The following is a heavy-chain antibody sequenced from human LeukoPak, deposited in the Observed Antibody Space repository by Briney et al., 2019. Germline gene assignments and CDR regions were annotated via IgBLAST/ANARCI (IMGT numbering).Heavy chain of an antibody. CDR1: GFTFSSYW. CDR3: ARVLARGYDFWSGYYTGSAFDI. V-gene: IGHV3-7*01. D-gene: IGHD3-3*01. J-gene: IGHJ3*02. Sequence: PGGSLRLSCAASGFTFSSYWMSWVRQAPGKGLEWVANIKQDGSEKSYVDSVKGRFTISRDNARNSLSPQMNSLRAGDTAVYYCARVLARGYDFWSGYYTGSAFDIWGQGTMVTVSS. CDR2: IKQDGSEK.